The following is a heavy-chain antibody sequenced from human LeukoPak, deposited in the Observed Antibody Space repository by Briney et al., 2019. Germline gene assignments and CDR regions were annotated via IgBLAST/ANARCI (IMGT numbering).Heavy chain of an antibody. D-gene: IGHD2-2*01. CDR3: AKDLISDWIVVVPAAIAAFDI. Sequence: GGSLRLSCAASGFTFSSYAMSWVRQAPGKGLEWVSAISGSGGSTYYADSVKGRFTIYRDNSKNTLYLQMNSLGAEDTGVYYCAKDLISDWIVVVPAAIAAFDIWGQGTMVTVSS. CDR2: ISGSGGST. V-gene: IGHV3-23*01. CDR1: GFTFSSYA. J-gene: IGHJ3*02.